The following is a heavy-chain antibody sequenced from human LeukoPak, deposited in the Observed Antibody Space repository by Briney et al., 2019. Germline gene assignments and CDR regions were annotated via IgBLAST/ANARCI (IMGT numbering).Heavy chain of an antibody. CDR3: ASGNIAALMDY. CDR2: TYYSGST. J-gene: IGHJ4*02. D-gene: IGHD6-6*01. V-gene: IGHV4-59*08. Sequence: SETLSLTCTVSGGSISSYYWSWIRQPPGKGLEWIGYTYYSGSTNYNPSLKSRVTISVDTSKNQFSLKLSSVTAADTAVYYCASGNIAALMDYWGQGTLVTVSS. CDR1: GGSISSYY.